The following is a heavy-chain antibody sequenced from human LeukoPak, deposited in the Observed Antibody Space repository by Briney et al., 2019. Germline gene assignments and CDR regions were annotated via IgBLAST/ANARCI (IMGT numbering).Heavy chain of an antibody. J-gene: IGHJ4*02. CDR1: GCTFTTYY. CDR2: INPSGGST. V-gene: IGHV1-46*01. D-gene: IGHD5-12*01. Sequence: ASVKVSCKASGCTFTTYYMHWVRQAPGQGLEWMGVINPSGGSTSYAQKFQGRVTMTRDTTTSTVYMELSSLRSEDTAVYYCARDRADGGYVGDFDYWGQGTLVTVSS. CDR3: ARDRADGGYVGDFDY.